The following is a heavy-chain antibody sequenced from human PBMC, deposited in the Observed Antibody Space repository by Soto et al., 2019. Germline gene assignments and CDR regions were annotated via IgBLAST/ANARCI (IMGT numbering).Heavy chain of an antibody. CDR1: GFTFSSYG. CDR2: ISYDGSNK. Sequence: QVQLVESGGGVVQPGRSLRLSCAASGFTFSSYGMHWVRQAPGKGLEWVAVISYDGSNKYYADSVKGRFTISRDNSKNTLYLQMNSLRAEDTAVYYCAKRSGSYVDYWGQGTLVTVSS. D-gene: IGHD1-26*01. CDR3: AKRSGSYVDY. J-gene: IGHJ4*02. V-gene: IGHV3-30*18.